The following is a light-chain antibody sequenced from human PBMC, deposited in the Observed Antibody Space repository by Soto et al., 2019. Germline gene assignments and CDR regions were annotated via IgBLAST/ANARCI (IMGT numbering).Light chain of an antibody. CDR1: QSISSW. Sequence: DIQMTQSPSTLSASVGDRVTITCRASQSISSWLAWYQQKPGKAPSLLIYKASSLQSGVPLRFSGSGSGTEFTLTISNLQAEDSAVYHCHQYSNTFRTFGQGTKVDIK. CDR2: KAS. CDR3: HQYSNTFRT. V-gene: IGKV1-5*03. J-gene: IGKJ1*01.